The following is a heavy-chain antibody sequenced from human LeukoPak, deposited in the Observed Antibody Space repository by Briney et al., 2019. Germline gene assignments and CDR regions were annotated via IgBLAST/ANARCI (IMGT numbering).Heavy chain of an antibody. J-gene: IGHJ4*02. CDR2: ISGSGSGGST. D-gene: IGHD1-26*01. CDR1: GFTFSSSA. CDR3: AKQWELATNDFDY. Sequence: AGGSLRLSCAASGFTFSSSAMSWVRQAPGKGLEWVSSISGSGSGGSTYYADSVKGRFTISRDNSKNTLYLQMNSLRAEDTAVYYCAKQWELATNDFDYWGQGTLVTVSS. V-gene: IGHV3-23*01.